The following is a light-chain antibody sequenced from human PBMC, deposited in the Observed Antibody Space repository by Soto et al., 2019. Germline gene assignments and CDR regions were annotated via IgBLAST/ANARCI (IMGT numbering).Light chain of an antibody. CDR1: QSVNIY. Sequence: EIVLTQSPGTLSLSPGERYTLSCRASQSVNIYLAWYQQKPGQAPRLLIYGASTRATGVPARFSGTGSGTDFTLTISSLQSDDFGVYYCQQSNDWPPLTFGGGTKVDIK. CDR3: QQSNDWPPLT. CDR2: GAS. V-gene: IGKV3-15*01. J-gene: IGKJ4*01.